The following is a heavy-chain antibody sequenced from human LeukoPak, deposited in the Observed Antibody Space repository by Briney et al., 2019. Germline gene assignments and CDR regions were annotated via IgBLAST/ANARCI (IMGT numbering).Heavy chain of an antibody. CDR2: ISGDGGST. D-gene: IGHD6-13*01. V-gene: IGHV3-43*02. CDR1: GFTFCDYA. Sequence: GGALRLSCAASGFTFCDYAMHWVRQTPGEGLGGVSLISGDGGSTYYADSVKGRFTISRDNSKNSLYLQMNSLRTEDTALYYCAKDIAAAGYYFDYWGQGTLVTVSS. J-gene: IGHJ4*02. CDR3: AKDIAAAGYYFDY.